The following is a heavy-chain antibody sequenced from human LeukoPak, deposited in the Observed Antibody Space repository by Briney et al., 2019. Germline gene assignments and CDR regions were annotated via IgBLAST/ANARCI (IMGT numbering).Heavy chain of an antibody. CDR2: ISWNSGSI. V-gene: IGHV3-9*01. J-gene: IGHJ4*02. D-gene: IGHD6-13*01. CDR3: AKDTGYTAYSGYFDY. CDR1: GFTFDDYA. Sequence: GGSLRLSCAASGFTFDDYAMHWVRQAPGKGLEWVSGISWNSGSIGYADSVKGRFTISRDNAKNSLYLQMNSLRAEGTALYYCAKDTGYTAYSGYFDYWGQGTLVTVSS.